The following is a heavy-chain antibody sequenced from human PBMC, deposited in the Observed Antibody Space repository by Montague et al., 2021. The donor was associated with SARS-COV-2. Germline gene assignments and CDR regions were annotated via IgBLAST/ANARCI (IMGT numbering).Heavy chain of an antibody. CDR2: ISSSSSYI. CDR1: GFTFSSYS. D-gene: IGHD6-13*01. J-gene: IGHJ4*02. V-gene: IGHV3-21*01. Sequence: SRSLSFSASGFTFSSYSMNWVRQAPGKGLEWVSSISSSSSYIYYADSVKGRFTISRDNAKDSLYLQMNSLRAEDTAVYYCARDDFRIAAAVFDYWGQGTLVTVSS. CDR3: ARDDFRIAAAVFDY.